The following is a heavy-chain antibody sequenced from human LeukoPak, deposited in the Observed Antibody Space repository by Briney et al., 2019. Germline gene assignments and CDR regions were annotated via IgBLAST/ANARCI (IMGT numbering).Heavy chain of an antibody. CDR2: IKQDGSEK. J-gene: IGHJ3*02. CDR3: VRDLRGKGDAFDI. Sequence: PGGSLRLSCAASGFTFSWYWMSWVRQAPGKGLEWVANIKQDGSEKYYVDSVKGRFTISRDNAKNSLSLQMNSLRAEDTAVYYCVRDLRGKGDAFDIWGQGTMVTVSS. CDR1: GFTFSWYW. V-gene: IGHV3-7*04.